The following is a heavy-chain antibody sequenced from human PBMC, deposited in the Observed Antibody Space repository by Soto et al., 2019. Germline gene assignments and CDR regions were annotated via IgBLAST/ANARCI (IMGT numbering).Heavy chain of an antibody. V-gene: IGHV4-31*03. D-gene: IGHD4-4*01. J-gene: IGHJ6*02. CDR1: GGSLSGGAYY. CDR3: ARGATVVVAMGV. Sequence: PSETLSLTCTVSGGSLSGGAYYWSWIRQHPGKGLEWIGYIYYGVNTYYNPSLKSRVTISVDTSKNQLYLKLMSVTAADSAVYYCARGATVVVAMGVWGQGTTVTVSS. CDR2: IYYGVNT.